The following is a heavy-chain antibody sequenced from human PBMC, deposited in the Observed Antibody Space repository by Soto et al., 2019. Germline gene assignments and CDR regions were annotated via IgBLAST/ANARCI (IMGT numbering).Heavy chain of an antibody. V-gene: IGHV3-33*08. CDR1: GFTFNTYG. J-gene: IGHJ6*04. Sequence: QVQLVESGGGVVQPGGSLRLSCTTSGFTFNTYGMHWVRQAPGKGLEWVAIIGYDGSNKYYADSVKGRFTISRDNSKNTLYLQMNSVRAEDTALYYGARADCTGAYCYSWPFNYGVDVWGEGTTVTVSS. CDR2: IGYDGSNK. D-gene: IGHD2-15*01. CDR3: ARADCTGAYCYSWPFNYGVDV.